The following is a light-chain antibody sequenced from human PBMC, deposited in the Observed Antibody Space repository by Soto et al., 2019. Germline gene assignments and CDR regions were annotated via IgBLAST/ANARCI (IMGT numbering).Light chain of an antibody. CDR1: SSNVGSLS. CDR3: AAWDGSLNGLYV. V-gene: IGLV1-44*01. Sequence: QSVLTQAPSASGTPGQRVTISCSGSSSNVGSLSVDWYQHLPGTAPKLLIHSNYHRPSGVPDRLSGAKSGTSASLAINGLQSEDEDDYYCAAWDGSLNGLYVLGTGTKLTVL. J-gene: IGLJ1*01. CDR2: SNY.